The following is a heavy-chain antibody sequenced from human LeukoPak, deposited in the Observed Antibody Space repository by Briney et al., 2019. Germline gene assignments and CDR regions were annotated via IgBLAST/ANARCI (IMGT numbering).Heavy chain of an antibody. D-gene: IGHD4-17*01. CDR2: INSDGSTT. CDR1: GFTFSSYW. J-gene: IGHJ4*02. CDR3: ARVKKTHTGFDY. Sequence: GGSLRLSCGASGFTFSSYWTHWVRQAPGKGVVWISRINSDGSTTSYADSVKGRFTISRDNAKNTLYLQMNSLRAEDTAVYYCARVKKTHTGFDYWGQGTLVTVSS. V-gene: IGHV3-74*01.